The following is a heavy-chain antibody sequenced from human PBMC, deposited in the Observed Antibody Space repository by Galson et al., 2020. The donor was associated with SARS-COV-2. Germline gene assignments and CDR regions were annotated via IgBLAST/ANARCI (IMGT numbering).Heavy chain of an antibody. CDR3: ARDHFYSYDY. V-gene: IGHV6-1*01. J-gene: IGHJ4*02. Sequence: SQTLSLTSAISVDSVSNNSSAWNWISQSPSRGLEWLGRTYYRSKWYNDSAVSVKRRITINPDTSKNQFSLHLNSVTPEDTAVYYCARDHFYSYDYWGQGTLVTVSS. D-gene: IGHD4-4*01. CDR2: TYYRSKWYN. CDR1: VDSVSNNSSA.